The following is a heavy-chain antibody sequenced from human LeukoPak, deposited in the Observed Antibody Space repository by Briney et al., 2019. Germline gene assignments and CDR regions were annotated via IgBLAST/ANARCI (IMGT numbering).Heavy chain of an antibody. CDR2: ISPLFGSA. D-gene: IGHD3-16*01. Sequence: SVKVSCKASGGTFSRYTLNWVRQAPGQGLEWMGGISPLFGSAKYAQKFQGRVTITADESTSTAYMELSSLRSEDTAVYYCARGYAFDYWGQGTLVTVSS. J-gene: IGHJ4*02. CDR3: ARGYAFDY. V-gene: IGHV1-69*13. CDR1: GGTFSRYT.